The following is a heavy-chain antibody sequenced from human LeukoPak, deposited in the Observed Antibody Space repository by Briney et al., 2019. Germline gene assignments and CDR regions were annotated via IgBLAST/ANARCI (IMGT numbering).Heavy chain of an antibody. Sequence: PSETLSLTCTVSGGSISSSSYYWGWIRQPPGKGLEWIGSIYYSGSTYYNPSLKSRVTISVDTSKNQFSLKLSSVTAADTAVYYCARLTRGGYSSSWYPPSGPDYWGQGTLVTVSS. CDR3: ARLTRGGYSSSWYPPSGPDY. J-gene: IGHJ4*02. CDR1: GGSISSSSYY. V-gene: IGHV4-39*01. D-gene: IGHD6-13*01. CDR2: IYYSGST.